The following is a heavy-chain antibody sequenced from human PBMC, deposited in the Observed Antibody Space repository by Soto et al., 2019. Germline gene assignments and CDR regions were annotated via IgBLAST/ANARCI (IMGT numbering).Heavy chain of an antibody. D-gene: IGHD3-3*01. Sequence: PSETMSLTCTVSGGSISSYYWSWIRQPPGKGLEWIGYIYYSGSTNYNPSLKSRVTISVDTSKNQFSLKLSSVTAADTAVYYCARWSGPSIYYYYYYYYMDVWGKGTTVTVSS. CDR3: ARWSGPSIYYYYYYYYMDV. CDR2: IYYSGST. CDR1: GGSISSYY. V-gene: IGHV4-59*01. J-gene: IGHJ6*03.